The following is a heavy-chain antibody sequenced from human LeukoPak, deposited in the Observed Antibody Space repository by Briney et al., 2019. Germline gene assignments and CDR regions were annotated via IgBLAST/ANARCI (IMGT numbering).Heavy chain of an antibody. Sequence: GGSLRLSCVPPGFTLRNYGLDWVRQAPGKGLEWVEVIWHDGSIKYYADSVKGRFTISRDDSKNTLYLQMNSLRAEDTAVYSCARDLGSTNYYFDYWGLGTLVTVSS. V-gene: IGHV3-33*01. D-gene: IGHD7-27*01. J-gene: IGHJ4*02. CDR3: ARDLGSTNYYFDY. CDR1: GFTLRNYG. CDR2: IWHDGSIK.